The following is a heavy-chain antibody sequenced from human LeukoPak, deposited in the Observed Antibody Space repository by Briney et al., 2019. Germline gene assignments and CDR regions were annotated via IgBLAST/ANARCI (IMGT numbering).Heavy chain of an antibody. CDR2: IYYSGST. Sequence: SQTLSLTCTVSGGSISSGGYYWSWLRQHPGKGLEWIGYIYYSGSTYYNPSLKSRVTISVDTSKNQFSLKLSSVTAADTAVYYCASTTDILTGYYYFDYGGQGTLVTVSA. D-gene: IGHD3-9*01. CDR1: GGSISSGGYY. V-gene: IGHV4-31*03. CDR3: ASTTDILTGYYYFDY. J-gene: IGHJ4*02.